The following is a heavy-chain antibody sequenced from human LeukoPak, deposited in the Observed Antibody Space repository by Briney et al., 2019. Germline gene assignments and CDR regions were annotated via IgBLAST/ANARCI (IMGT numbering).Heavy chain of an antibody. CDR3: VKDTPTTGYHLDS. CDR1: GFTFNTYS. V-gene: IGHV3-30*02. CDR2: IRSDGSDK. J-gene: IGHJ4*02. Sequence: GGSLRLSCEPSGFTFNTYSMNWARQAPGKGLEWVAFIRSDGSDKSYADSVKGRFTISRDNSENKLYLQINSLRVEDTAVYYCVKDTPTTGYHLDSWGQGTLVTVSS. D-gene: IGHD1-1*01.